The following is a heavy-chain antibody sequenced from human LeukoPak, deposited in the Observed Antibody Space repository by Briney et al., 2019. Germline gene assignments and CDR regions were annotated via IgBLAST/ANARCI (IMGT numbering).Heavy chain of an antibody. CDR2: IIPIFGTA. J-gene: IGHJ4*02. CDR1: GGTFSSYA. CDR3: AILLERTGDLPDY. Sequence: ASVKVSCKASGGTFSSYAISWVRQAPGQGLEWMGGIIPIFGTANYAQKFQGRVTTTADESTSTAYMELSSLRSEDTAVYYCAILLERTGDLPDYWGQGTLVTVSS. V-gene: IGHV1-69*13. D-gene: IGHD7-27*01.